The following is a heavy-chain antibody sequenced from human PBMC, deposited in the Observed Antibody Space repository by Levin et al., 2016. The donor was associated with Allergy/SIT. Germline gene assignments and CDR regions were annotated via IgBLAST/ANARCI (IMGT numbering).Heavy chain of an antibody. CDR2: IGNNGAI. D-gene: IGHD3-10*01. Sequence: GESLKISCAASGFAFATYSMNWVRQAPGQGLEWLSRIGNNGAIYYADSVKGRFTISRDNSNNILYLRLNSLRVEDTAFYYCARDPGGSFDYWGQGTLVTVSS. J-gene: IGHJ4*02. CDR3: ARDPGGSFDY. V-gene: IGHV3-69-1*02. CDR1: GFAFATYS.